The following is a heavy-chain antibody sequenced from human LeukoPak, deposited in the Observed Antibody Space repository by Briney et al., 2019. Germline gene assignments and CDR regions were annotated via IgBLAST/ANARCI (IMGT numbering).Heavy chain of an antibody. CDR1: GFTFSDYY. D-gene: IGHD3-16*02. Sequence: GGSLRLSCAASGFTFSDYYMSWIRQAPGKGLEWVSYISSSGSTIYYADSVKGRFTISRDNSKDTLYVQMNSLRAEDTAVYYCAKSSDYYYYYGMDVWGQGTTVTVSS. CDR2: ISSSGSTI. CDR3: AKSSDYYYYYGMDV. J-gene: IGHJ6*02. V-gene: IGHV3-11*01.